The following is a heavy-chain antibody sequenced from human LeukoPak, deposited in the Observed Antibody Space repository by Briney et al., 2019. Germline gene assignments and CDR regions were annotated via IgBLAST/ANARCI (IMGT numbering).Heavy chain of an antibody. CDR3: ARVHYVSGTYDFYYGMDV. CDR2: INPNSGGT. Sequence: GASVKVSCKSSEYIFTYYYIHWVRQAPGQGLEWMGWINPNSGGTDYAQRFQGRVTMTRDTSISTAYMEMSSLRSEDTAVSFCARVHYVSGTYDFYYGMDVWGQGTTVTVSS. D-gene: IGHD3-10*01. CDR1: EYIFTYYY. J-gene: IGHJ6*02. V-gene: IGHV1-2*02.